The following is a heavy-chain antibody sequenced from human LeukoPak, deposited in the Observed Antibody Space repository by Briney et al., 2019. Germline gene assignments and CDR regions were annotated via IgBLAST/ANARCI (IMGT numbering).Heavy chain of an antibody. CDR1: GFTFSSYD. Sequence: GRSLRLSCAASGFTFSSYDMHWVRQATGKGLEWVSAIGIAGDTYYAGSVKGRFTISRENAKNSLYLQMNSLRAGDTAVYYCARDRLSNGAGWYFDLWGRGTLVTVSS. CDR2: IGIAGDT. J-gene: IGHJ2*01. D-gene: IGHD4/OR15-4a*01. V-gene: IGHV3-13*04. CDR3: ARDRLSNGAGWYFDL.